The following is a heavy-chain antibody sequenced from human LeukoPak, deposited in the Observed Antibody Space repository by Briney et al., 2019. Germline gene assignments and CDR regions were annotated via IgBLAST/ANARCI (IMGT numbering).Heavy chain of an antibody. V-gene: IGHV3-48*03. D-gene: IGHD1-1*01. J-gene: IGHJ4*01. CDR2: IEPSGFTT. CDR1: GFTFSSYE. Sequence: GGSLRLSCAASGFTFSSYEMNWVRQAPGRGLEWVSSIEPSGFTTFYANSVKGRFTISRDNAKNSLYLQMNSLRPDDTALYFCASGIRERGFDYWGHGTLVTVSS. CDR3: ASGIRERGFDY.